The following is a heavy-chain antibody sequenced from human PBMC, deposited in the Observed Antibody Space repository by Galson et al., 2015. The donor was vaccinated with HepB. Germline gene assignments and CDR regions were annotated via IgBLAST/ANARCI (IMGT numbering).Heavy chain of an antibody. D-gene: IGHD5-12*01. V-gene: IGHV3-66*01. J-gene: IGHJ3*02. CDR1: GFTVSSNY. Sequence: SLRLSCAASGFTVSSNYMSWVRQAPGKGLEWVSVIYSGGSTYYADSVKGRFTISRDNSKNTLYLQMNSLRAEDTAVYYCASGYSGYDYDAFDIWGQGTMVTVSS. CDR2: IYSGGST. CDR3: ASGYSGYDYDAFDI.